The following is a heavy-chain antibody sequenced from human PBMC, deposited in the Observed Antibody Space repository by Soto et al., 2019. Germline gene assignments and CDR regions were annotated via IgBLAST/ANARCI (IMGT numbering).Heavy chain of an antibody. Sequence: SETLTLTCTVSGGSISSYYWSWIRQPPGKGLEWIGYIYYSGSTNYNPSLKSRVTISVDTSKNQFSLKLSSVTAADTAVYYCAREGSYCSGGSCYSPLAAFDIWGQGTMVTVSS. CDR3: AREGSYCSGGSCYSPLAAFDI. J-gene: IGHJ3*02. V-gene: IGHV4-59*01. D-gene: IGHD2-15*01. CDR2: IYYSGST. CDR1: GGSISSYY.